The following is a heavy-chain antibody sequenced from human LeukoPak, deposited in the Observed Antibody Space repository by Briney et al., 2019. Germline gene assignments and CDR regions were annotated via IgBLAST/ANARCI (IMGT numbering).Heavy chain of an antibody. CDR3: SQSRGGRNGWNYGY. D-gene: IGHD1-7*01. Sequence: GGSLRLSCTTSGFTFSDYAMTWFRQTPGKGLEWVGFIKSNKYGGTTEYVASVKDRFTISRDDSKGIAYLQMNSLKTEDTAVYYCSQSRGGRNGWNYGYWGQGTLVTVPS. J-gene: IGHJ4*02. CDR2: IKSNKYGGTT. CDR1: GFTFSDYA. V-gene: IGHV3-49*03.